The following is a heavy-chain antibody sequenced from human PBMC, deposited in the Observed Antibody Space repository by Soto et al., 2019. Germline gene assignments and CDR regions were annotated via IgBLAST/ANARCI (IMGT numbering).Heavy chain of an antibody. CDR3: ARAGDYDFWSGYSNDAFDI. Sequence: SETLSLTCTVSSGSMSGYYWNWIRQPPGKGLEWIGYIYCSGSTNYNPSLKSRVTISVDTSKNQFSLKLSSVTAADTAVYYCARAGDYDFWSGYSNDAFDIWGQGTMVTVSS. V-gene: IGHV4-59*01. J-gene: IGHJ3*02. CDR2: IYCSGST. D-gene: IGHD3-3*01. CDR1: SGSMSGYY.